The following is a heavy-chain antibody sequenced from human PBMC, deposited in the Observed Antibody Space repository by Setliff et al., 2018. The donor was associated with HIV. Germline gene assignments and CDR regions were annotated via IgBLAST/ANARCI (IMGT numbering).Heavy chain of an antibody. CDR1: GYTFTSYD. J-gene: IGHJ6*03. CDR2: IIPIFGTP. D-gene: IGHD1-1*01. CDR3: ASSAGAVPTTAPYGDYYYYFYMDV. V-gene: IGHV1-69*05. Sequence: GASVKVSCKASGYTFTSYDISWVRQAPGQGLEWMGGIIPIFGTPNYAQKFQGRVTITTDESTNTVYMELYSLTSEDTAIYYCASSAGAVPTTAPYGDYYYYFYMDVWGKGTTVTVSS.